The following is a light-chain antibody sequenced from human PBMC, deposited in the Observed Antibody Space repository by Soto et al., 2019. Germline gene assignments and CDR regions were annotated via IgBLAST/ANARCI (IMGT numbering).Light chain of an antibody. CDR1: QSVSSSS. CDR3: QQYGGSPRT. J-gene: IGKJ1*01. CDR2: DAP. V-gene: IGKV3-20*01. Sequence: EIVLTQSPGTLSLSPGERATLSCRASQSVSSSSLAWYQQKRGQAPRLLIHDAPSRATGIPDRFSGSGSGTDFTLTISRLEPEHFAVYYCQQYGGSPRTFGQGTKVDIK.